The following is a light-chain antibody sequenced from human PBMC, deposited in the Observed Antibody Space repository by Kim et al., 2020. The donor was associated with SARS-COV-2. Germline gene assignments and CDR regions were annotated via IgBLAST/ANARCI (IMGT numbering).Light chain of an antibody. Sequence: SVSPAQTASITCSGDKVGNTYASWYQQKPGQSPVLVIYRDTKRPSGIPGRFSGSNSGNTATLTISGTQAMDEADYYCQAWDSTTGVFGTGTKVTVL. J-gene: IGLJ1*01. CDR1: KVGNTY. V-gene: IGLV3-1*01. CDR3: QAWDSTTGV. CDR2: RDT.